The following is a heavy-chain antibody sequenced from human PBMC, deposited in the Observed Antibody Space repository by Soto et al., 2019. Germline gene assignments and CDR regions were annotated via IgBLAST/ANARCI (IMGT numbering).Heavy chain of an antibody. CDR2: INHIGVT. Sequence: QVQLQQGGAGLLKPSETLSLTCAVYGGSFRNYYWGLIRQPPGKGLEWIGEINHIGVTNYNPSLKSRVTISVDTSKEQFSLNLRFVTAADTAKYYCARGRWVVRQGYSPYFDSWGQGTLVTVSS. D-gene: IGHD5-18*01. J-gene: IGHJ4*02. CDR3: ARGRWVVRQGYSPYFDS. V-gene: IGHV4-34*01. CDR1: GGSFRNYY.